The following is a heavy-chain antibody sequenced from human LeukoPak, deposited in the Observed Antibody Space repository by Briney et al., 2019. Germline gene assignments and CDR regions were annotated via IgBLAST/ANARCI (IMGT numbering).Heavy chain of an antibody. Sequence: GGSLRLSCAASGFTFSNAWMSWVRQAPGKGLEWVGRIKSKTDGGTTDYAAPVKGRFTISRDDSKSIAYLQMNSLKTEDTAVYYCTRVSLVYCSSTSCYPYYWGQGTLVTVSS. CDR3: TRVSLVYCSSTSCYPYY. D-gene: IGHD2-2*01. V-gene: IGHV3-15*01. CDR2: IKSKTDGGTT. J-gene: IGHJ4*02. CDR1: GFTFSNAW.